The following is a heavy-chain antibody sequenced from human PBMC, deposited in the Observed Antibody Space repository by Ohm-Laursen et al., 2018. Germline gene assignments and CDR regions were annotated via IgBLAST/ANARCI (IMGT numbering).Heavy chain of an antibody. J-gene: IGHJ4*02. V-gene: IGHV3-30*03. CDR3: ARVTVTTLGLDY. CDR2: VSNDGSTQ. CDR1: GFTFSTFG. Sequence: SLRLSCSASGFTFSTFGMQWVRQTPGKGLEWVAVVSNDGSTQFYADSVKGRFTVSRDNSKNTLYLQMNSLRAEDTAVYYCARVTVTTLGLDYWGQGTLVTVSS. D-gene: IGHD4-17*01.